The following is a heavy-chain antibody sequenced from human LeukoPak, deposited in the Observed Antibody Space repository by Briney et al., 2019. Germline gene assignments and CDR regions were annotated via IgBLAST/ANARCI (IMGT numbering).Heavy chain of an antibody. J-gene: IGHJ6*03. D-gene: IGHD6-13*01. V-gene: IGHV4-59*01. CDR3: ARAKAGYSSSWFPYYYYMDV. Sequence: SETLSLTCTLSGGPISNYQWSWIRQPPGKGLEWIGNIYYSGTANYNPSLKSRVIISVDTSKNQFSLKLSPVTAADTAVYYCARAKAGYSSSWFPYYYYMDVWGKGTTVTVSS. CDR2: IYYSGTA. CDR1: GGPISNYQ.